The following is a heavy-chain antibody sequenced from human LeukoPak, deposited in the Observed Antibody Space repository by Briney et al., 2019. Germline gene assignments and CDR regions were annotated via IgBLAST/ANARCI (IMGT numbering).Heavy chain of an antibody. D-gene: IGHD3-10*01. J-gene: IGHJ5*01. CDR3: ARARSRGDADS. CDR2: IWYDGSNK. Sequence: SGGSLRLSCAASGFTFSSYGMHWVRQAPGKGLEWVAVIWYDGSNKYYADSVKGRFTISRDNSNNTLYLQMNSLRVEDTAVYYCARARSRGDADSWGQGTLVTASP. CDR1: GFTFSSYG. V-gene: IGHV3-33*01.